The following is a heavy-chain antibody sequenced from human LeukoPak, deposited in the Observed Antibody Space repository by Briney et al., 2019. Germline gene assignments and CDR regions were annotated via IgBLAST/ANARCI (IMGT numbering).Heavy chain of an antibody. Sequence: PSETLSLTCTVSGNSINRAGHYWSWIRQHPGKGLEWIGSIYYSGSTYYNPSLKSRVTISVDTSKNQFSLKLSSVTAADTAVYYCAREVTAMVTFNWFDPWGQGTLVTVSS. CDR1: GNSINRAGHY. CDR3: AREVTAMVTFNWFDP. D-gene: IGHD5-18*01. J-gene: IGHJ5*02. CDR2: IYYSGST. V-gene: IGHV4-39*02.